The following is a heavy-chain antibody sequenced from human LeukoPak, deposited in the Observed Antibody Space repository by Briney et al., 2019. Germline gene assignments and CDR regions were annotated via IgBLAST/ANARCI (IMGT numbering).Heavy chain of an antibody. D-gene: IGHD3-3*01. CDR3: ARSYYDFWSASPTDY. V-gene: IGHV3-21*01. CDR1: GFTFSSYS. CDR2: ISSSSSYI. J-gene: IGHJ4*02. Sequence: GGSLRLSCAASGFTFSSYSMNWVRQAPGKGLEWVSSISSSSSYIYCADSVKGRFTISRDNAKNSLYLQMNSLRAEDTAVYCCARSYYDFWSASPTDYWGQGTLVTVSS.